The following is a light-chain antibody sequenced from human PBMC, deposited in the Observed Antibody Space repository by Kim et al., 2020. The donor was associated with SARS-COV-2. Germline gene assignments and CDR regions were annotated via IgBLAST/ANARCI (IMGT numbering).Light chain of an antibody. Sequence: QSVLTQPPSVSAAPGQKVTISCSGSSSNIGNNYVSWYQQFPGTAPKLLIYDNDQRSSGIPDRFSGSKSGRSATLGITGLQTGEEADYYCATWDGSLSGMVFGGGTQLTVL. V-gene: IGLV1-51*01. CDR3: ATWDGSLSGMV. J-gene: IGLJ3*02. CDR1: SSNIGNNY. CDR2: DND.